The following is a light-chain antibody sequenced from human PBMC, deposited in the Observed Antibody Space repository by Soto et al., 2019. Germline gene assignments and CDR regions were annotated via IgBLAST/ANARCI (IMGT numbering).Light chain of an antibody. V-gene: IGKV3-11*01. Sequence: EIVLTQSPATLSLSPGGRATLSCRASQSVSLSLAWYQQKPGQAPRLLIYDASKGASGFPARFSGSGSGTDFTLTISSLEPEDFAVYYCQERTGWPPWTFGQGTKVDI. J-gene: IGKJ1*01. CDR2: DAS. CDR3: QERTGWPPWT. CDR1: QSVSLS.